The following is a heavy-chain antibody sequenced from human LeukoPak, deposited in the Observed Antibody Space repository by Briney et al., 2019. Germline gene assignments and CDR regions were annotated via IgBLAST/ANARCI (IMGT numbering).Heavy chain of an antibody. CDR1: GFTFSSYA. J-gene: IGHJ4*02. CDR3: AKEGRCSSTSCYSHVDY. CDR2: ISGSGGST. Sequence: GGSLRLSCAASGFTFSSYAMSWVRQAPGKGLEWVSAISGSGGSTYYADSVKGRFTISRDYSKNTLYLQMNSLRAEDTAVYYCAKEGRCSSTSCYSHVDYWGQGTLVTVSS. V-gene: IGHV3-23*01. D-gene: IGHD2-2*01.